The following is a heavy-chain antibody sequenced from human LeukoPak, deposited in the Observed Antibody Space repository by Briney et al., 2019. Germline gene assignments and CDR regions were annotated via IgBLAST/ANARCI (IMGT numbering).Heavy chain of an antibody. D-gene: IGHD3-16*02. J-gene: IGHJ4*02. V-gene: IGHV3-23*01. CDR2: ISDTGRRT. Sequence: GGSLRLSCAASGFTFSDYAMTWVRQAAGKGLEWVSSISDTGRRTYYTDSVKGRFTISRDDSKKAVYLEMSTLRVEDTAIYFCGRHGSFIPFWGQGTLVTVSS. CDR1: GFTFSDYA. CDR3: GRHGSFIPF.